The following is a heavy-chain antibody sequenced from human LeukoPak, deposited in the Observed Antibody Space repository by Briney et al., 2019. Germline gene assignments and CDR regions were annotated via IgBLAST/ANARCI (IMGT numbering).Heavy chain of an antibody. CDR3: ARETLAAAGIGGFDY. CDR1: GFTFSSYS. CDR2: ISSSSSTI. Sequence: GGSLRLSCAASGFTFSSYSMNWVRQAPGKGLEWGSYISSSSSTIYYADSVKGLFTISRDNAKNSLYLQMNSLRAADTAVYYCARETLAAAGIGGFDYWGQGTLVTVSS. V-gene: IGHV3-48*01. D-gene: IGHD6-13*01. J-gene: IGHJ4*02.